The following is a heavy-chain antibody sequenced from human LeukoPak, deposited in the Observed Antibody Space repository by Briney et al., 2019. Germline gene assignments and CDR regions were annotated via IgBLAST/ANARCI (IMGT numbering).Heavy chain of an antibody. Sequence: GGSLRLSCAASGFTFSSYGMHWVRQAPGKGLEWVAVIWYDGSNKYYADSVKGRFTISRDNSKNTLYLQMNSLRAEDTAVYYCASGGTYYGDYVGDYWGQGTLVTVSS. CDR3: ASGGTYYGDYVGDY. CDR2: IWYDGSNK. D-gene: IGHD4-17*01. V-gene: IGHV3-33*01. J-gene: IGHJ4*02. CDR1: GFTFSSYG.